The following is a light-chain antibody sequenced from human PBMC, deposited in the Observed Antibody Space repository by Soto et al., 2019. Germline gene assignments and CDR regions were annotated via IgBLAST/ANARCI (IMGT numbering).Light chain of an antibody. J-gene: IGKJ4*01. CDR1: QSVSSN. CDR3: QQDNNWPRALT. V-gene: IGKV3-15*01. Sequence: EVVITQSAATLSVSPGERATFSCRASQSVSSNLAWYQQKPGQAPRLLIYGASTRATGIPARFSGSGSGTEFTLTISSLQSEDFAVYYCQQDNNWPRALTFGGGTKVDIK. CDR2: GAS.